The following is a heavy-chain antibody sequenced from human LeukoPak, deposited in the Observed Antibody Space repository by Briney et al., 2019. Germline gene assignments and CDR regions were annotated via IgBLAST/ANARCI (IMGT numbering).Heavy chain of an antibody. CDR2: ISNSGST. CDR3: VRLQPNTGEWAFNI. CDR1: GGSISSYY. Sequence: SETLSLTCTVSGGSISSYYWSWIRQPPGEGLEWIGYISNSGSTNYNPSLKSRVTISVDTSKNQLSLKLSSVTAADTAVYHCVRLQPNTGEWAFNIWGQGTMVSVSS. J-gene: IGHJ3*02. V-gene: IGHV4-59*01. D-gene: IGHD1-1*01.